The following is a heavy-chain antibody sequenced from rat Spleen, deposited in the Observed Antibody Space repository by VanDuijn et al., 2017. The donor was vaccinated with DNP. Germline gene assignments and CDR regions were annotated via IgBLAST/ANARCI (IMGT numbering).Heavy chain of an antibody. D-gene: IGHD1-11*01. J-gene: IGHJ2*01. CDR3: ATPTEDY. V-gene: IGHV5-31*01. CDR1: GFTFNNYW. Sequence: EVQLVESGGGLVQPGRSLKLSCVASGFTFNNYWMTWIRQAPKKGLEWVATISYNGGSTYYRDSVKGRFTISRDNAKSTLYLQMDSLRSEDTATYYCATPTEDYWGQGVMVTVSS. CDR2: ISYNGGST.